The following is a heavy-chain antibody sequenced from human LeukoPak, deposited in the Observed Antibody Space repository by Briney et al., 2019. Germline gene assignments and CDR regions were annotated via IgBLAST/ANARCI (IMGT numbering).Heavy chain of an antibody. CDR1: GGSISTYY. D-gene: IGHD5-18*01. V-gene: IGHV4-59*01. CDR2: IDYRGST. Sequence: SETLSLTCTVSGGSISTYYWSWIRQPPGKGLEWIAYIDYRGSTTYNPSLRSRVTISVDTSRNQFSLKLSSVTAADTAVYYCARSRSGYSYDHAAFEIWGQGTMVTVSS. CDR3: ARSRSGYSYDHAAFEI. J-gene: IGHJ3*02.